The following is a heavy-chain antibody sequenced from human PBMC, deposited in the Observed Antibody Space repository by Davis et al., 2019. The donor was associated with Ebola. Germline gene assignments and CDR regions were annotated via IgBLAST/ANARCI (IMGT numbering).Heavy chain of an antibody. D-gene: IGHD3-22*01. CDR2: IYYSGST. Sequence: SETLSLTCTVSGGSVSSGSYYWSWIRQPPGKGLEWIGYIYYSGSTNYNPSLKSRVTISVDTSKNQFSLKLSSVTAADTAVYYCASFTYYYDSSGQTWGQGTLVTVSS. V-gene: IGHV4-61*01. CDR3: ASFTYYYDSSGQT. CDR1: GGSVSSGSYY. J-gene: IGHJ4*02.